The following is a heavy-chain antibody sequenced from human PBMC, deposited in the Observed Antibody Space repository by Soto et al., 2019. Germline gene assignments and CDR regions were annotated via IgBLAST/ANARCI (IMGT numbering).Heavy chain of an antibody. CDR3: ARGPTDYYDNSGNYFLDY. Sequence: QVQLVQAGAEVKKPGASVKVSCKASGYTFTTYGMSWVRQAPGQGLDWVGWISTYNGNTKYAERLQGRVTMTTDTTTSTAYMELRSLRSDDTAVYYCARGPTDYYDNSGNYFLDYWGQGTLVTVSS. CDR2: ISTYNGNT. D-gene: IGHD3-22*01. CDR1: GYTFTTYG. V-gene: IGHV1-18*01. J-gene: IGHJ4*02.